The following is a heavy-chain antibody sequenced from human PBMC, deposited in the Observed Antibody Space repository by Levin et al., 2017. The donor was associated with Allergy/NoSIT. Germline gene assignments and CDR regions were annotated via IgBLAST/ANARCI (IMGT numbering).Heavy chain of an antibody. CDR1: GGSISSGGYS. CDR3: ARTHNRNTLPSSDILTGSPVDNWFDP. Sequence: SETLSLTCAVSGGSISSGGYSWSWIRQPPGKGLEWIGYIYHSGSTYYNPSLKSRVTISVDRSKNQFSLKLSSVTAADTAVYYCARTHNRNTLPSSDILTGSPVDNWFDPWGQGTLVTVSS. V-gene: IGHV4-30-2*01. J-gene: IGHJ5*02. CDR2: IYHSGST. D-gene: IGHD3-9*01.